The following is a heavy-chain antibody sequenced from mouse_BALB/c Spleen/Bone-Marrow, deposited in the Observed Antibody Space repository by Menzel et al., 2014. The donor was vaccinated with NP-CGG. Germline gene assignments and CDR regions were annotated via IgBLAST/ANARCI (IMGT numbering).Heavy chain of an antibody. CDR1: GFTFSDYY. D-gene: IGHD1-1*02. V-gene: IGHV5-4*02. CDR3: ARDMGDY. Sequence: EVQLQQSGGGLMKPGGSLKLSCAASGFTFSDYYMYWVRQTPEKRLEWVATISDGGTYSYYADSVKGRFTISRDNAKSNLHLQMNSLKSEDTAMYYCARDMGDYWGQGTTLTVSS. J-gene: IGHJ2*01. CDR2: ISDGGTYS.